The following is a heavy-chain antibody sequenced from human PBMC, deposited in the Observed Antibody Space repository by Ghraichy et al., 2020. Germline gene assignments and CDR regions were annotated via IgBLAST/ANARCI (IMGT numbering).Heavy chain of an antibody. D-gene: IGHD3-3*01. V-gene: IGHV3-23*01. CDR3: AKGPLEWLPLTDY. J-gene: IGHJ4*02. CDR2: ISGSSGYT. Sequence: GGSLRLSCAASGFTFSSYAMSWVRQAPGKGLEWVSAISGSSGYTYYADSVKGRFTVSRDYSKSTLYLQMNSLRAEDTAIYYCAKGPLEWLPLTDYWGQGTLVTVSS. CDR1: GFTFSSYA.